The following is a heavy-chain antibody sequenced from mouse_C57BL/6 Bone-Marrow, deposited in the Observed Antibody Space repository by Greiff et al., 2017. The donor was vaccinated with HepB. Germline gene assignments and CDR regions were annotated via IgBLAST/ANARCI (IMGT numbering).Heavy chain of an antibody. CDR2: IHPNSGST. V-gene: IGHV1-64*01. J-gene: IGHJ2*01. Sequence: VQLQQPGAELVKPGASVKLSCKASGYTFTSYWMHWVKQRPGQGLEWIGMIHPNSGSTNYNEKLKSKATLTVDKSSSTAYMQLSSLTSEDSAVYYCTRRAIYDHALYYGGRGTTLTVTS. D-gene: IGHD2-4*01. CDR1: GYTFTSYW. CDR3: TRRAIYDHALYY.